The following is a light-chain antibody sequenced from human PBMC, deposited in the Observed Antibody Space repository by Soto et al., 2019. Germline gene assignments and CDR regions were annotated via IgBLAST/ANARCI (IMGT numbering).Light chain of an antibody. CDR2: GVS. V-gene: IGKV3-20*01. CDR3: QQYGSSPFT. J-gene: IGKJ2*01. CDR1: QSVTSTY. Sequence: EIVLTQSPGTLSLSPGNTATLSCRASQSVTSTYLAWHQQKPGQAPRLLIYGVSTRATGIPARFSGSGSGTDFTLTISRLEPEDSAVYYCQQYGSSPFTFGQGTKLEIK.